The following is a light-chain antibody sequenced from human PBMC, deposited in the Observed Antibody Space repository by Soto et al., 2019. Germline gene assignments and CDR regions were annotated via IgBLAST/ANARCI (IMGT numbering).Light chain of an antibody. CDR2: EVS. J-gene: IGLJ1*01. V-gene: IGLV2-14*03. CDR1: NSDVGAFNY. Sequence: QSVLTQPASASGSPGQSIAITCTGTNSDVGAFNYVSCYQQHPDTAPKLMIYEVSNRPSGVSNRFSGSKSVNTATPTISGLQTEDEAEYYCSSYTTSSTRVFGTGTKVTVL. CDR3: SSYTTSSTRV.